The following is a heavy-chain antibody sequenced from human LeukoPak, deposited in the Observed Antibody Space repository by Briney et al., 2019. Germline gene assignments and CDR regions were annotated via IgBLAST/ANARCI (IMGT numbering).Heavy chain of an antibody. D-gene: IGHD3-10*01. CDR2: INHSGST. CDR3: VRRRRGYWFDP. CDR1: GFTFSSYA. V-gene: IGHV4-34*08. Sequence: GSLRLSCAASGFTFSSYAMSWIRQPPGKGLEWIGEINHSGSTNYNPSLKSRVTISVDTSKNQFSLKLSSVTAADTAVYYCVRRRRGYWFDPWGQGTLVTVSS. J-gene: IGHJ5*02.